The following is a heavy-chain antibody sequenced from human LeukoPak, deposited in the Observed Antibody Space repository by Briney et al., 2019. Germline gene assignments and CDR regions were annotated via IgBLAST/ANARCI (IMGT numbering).Heavy chain of an antibody. D-gene: IGHD3-3*01. CDR1: GFTFSSYG. J-gene: IGHJ6*03. V-gene: IGHV3-30*02. Sequence: GGSLRLSCAASGFTFSSYGMHWVRQAPGKGLEWVAFIRYDGSNKYYADSVKGRFTISRDNSKNTLYLQMNSLRAEDTAVYYCANGFFGVHYMDVWGKGTTVTVSS. CDR3: ANGFFGVHYMDV. CDR2: IRYDGSNK.